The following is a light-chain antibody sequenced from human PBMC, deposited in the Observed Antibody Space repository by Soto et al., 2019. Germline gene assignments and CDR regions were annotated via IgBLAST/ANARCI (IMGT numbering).Light chain of an antibody. Sequence: DIQMTQSPSSLSASVGDRVTITCRAIQGISNYLAWYQQKPGKVPKLLIYAASTLQSGVPSRFSGSGSGTDFTLTISSLQPEDVATYYCQKYNSALSITFGQGTRLEIK. CDR3: QKYNSALSIT. V-gene: IGKV1-27*01. J-gene: IGKJ5*01. CDR1: QGISNY. CDR2: AAS.